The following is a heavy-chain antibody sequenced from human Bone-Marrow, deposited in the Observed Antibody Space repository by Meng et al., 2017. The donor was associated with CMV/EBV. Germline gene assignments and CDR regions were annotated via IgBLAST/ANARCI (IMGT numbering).Heavy chain of an antibody. V-gene: IGHV1-18*01. Sequence: RRVQSVAGVKKPGTSVKVSCKASGYTFTSYGISWVRQAPGKGLEWMGWISAYKGNTNYAQKLQGRVTMTTDTSTSTAYMELRSLRSDDTAVYYCVWITMVRGVTGGVGFDPWGQGTLVTVSS. D-gene: IGHD3-10*01. CDR1: GYTFTSYG. CDR2: ISAYKGNT. CDR3: VWITMVRGVTGGVGFDP. J-gene: IGHJ5*02.